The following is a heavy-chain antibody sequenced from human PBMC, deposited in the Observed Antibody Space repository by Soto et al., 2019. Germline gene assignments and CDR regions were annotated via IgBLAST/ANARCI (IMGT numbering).Heavy chain of an antibody. CDR2: ISAYNGNT. D-gene: IGHD3-10*01. V-gene: IGHV1-18*01. J-gene: IGHJ4*02. Sequence: GASVKVSCKASGYTFTSYGISWVRQAPGQGLEWMGWISAYNGNTNYAQKLQGRVTMTTDTSTSTAYMELRSLRSDDTAVYYCARDLVEVYGSGSFDYWGQGTLVTVSS. CDR1: GYTFTSYG. CDR3: ARDLVEVYGSGSFDY.